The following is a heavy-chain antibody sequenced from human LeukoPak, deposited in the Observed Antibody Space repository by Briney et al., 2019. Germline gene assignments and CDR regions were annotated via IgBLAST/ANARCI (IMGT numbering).Heavy chain of an antibody. CDR2: INPSGGST. V-gene: IGHV1-46*01. CDR1: GYTFTSYY. Sequence: GASVKVSCKASGYTFTSYYMHWVRQAPGQGLEWMGIINPSGGSTSYAQKFQGRVTMTRDMSTSTVYMELSSLRSEDTAVYYCARERAGGYGGNGVFDYWGQGPLVTVSS. J-gene: IGHJ4*02. CDR3: ARERAGGYGGNGVFDY. D-gene: IGHD4-23*01.